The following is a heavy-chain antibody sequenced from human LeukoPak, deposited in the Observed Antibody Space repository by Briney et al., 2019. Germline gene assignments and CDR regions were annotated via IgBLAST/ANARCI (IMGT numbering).Heavy chain of an antibody. V-gene: IGHV3-30*04. CDR3: ARGKTCGGDCYAFDY. J-gene: IGHJ4*02. Sequence: GGSLRLSCAASGFTFSSYAMHWVRQAPGKGLEWVAVISYDGSNKYYADSVKGRFTISRDNSKSTLYLQMNSLRAEDTAVYYCARGKTCGGDCYAFDYWGQGTLVTVSS. CDR1: GFTFSSYA. CDR2: ISYDGSNK. D-gene: IGHD2-21*02.